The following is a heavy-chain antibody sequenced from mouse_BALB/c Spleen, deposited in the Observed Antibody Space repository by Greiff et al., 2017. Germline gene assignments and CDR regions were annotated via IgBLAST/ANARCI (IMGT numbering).Heavy chain of an antibody. CDR2: IDPENGNT. CDR1: GFNIKDYY. D-gene: IGHD1-1*01. CDR3: AAPLITTVVARDD. J-gene: IGHJ2*01. V-gene: IGHV14-1*02. Sequence: DVQLQESGAELVRPGALVKLSCKASGFNIKDYYMHWVKQRPEQGLEWIGWIDPENGNTIYDPKFQGKASITADTSSNTAYRQLSSLTSEDTAVYYGAAPLITTVVARDDWGQGTTLTVSS.